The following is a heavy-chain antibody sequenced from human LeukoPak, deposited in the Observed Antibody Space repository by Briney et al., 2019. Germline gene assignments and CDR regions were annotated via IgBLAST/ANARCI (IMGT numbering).Heavy chain of an antibody. J-gene: IGHJ4*02. D-gene: IGHD6-13*01. CDR2: IGISSGNT. Sequence: PGGSLRLSCAASGFPFSEYSMNWVRQAPGKGLEWISYIGISSGNTKYADSVKGRFTVSGDNAKNSLYLQMNNLRAEDTAVYYCARAADRSSDYWGQGTLVTVSS. CDR3: ARAADRSSDY. V-gene: IGHV3-11*06. CDR1: GFPFSEYS.